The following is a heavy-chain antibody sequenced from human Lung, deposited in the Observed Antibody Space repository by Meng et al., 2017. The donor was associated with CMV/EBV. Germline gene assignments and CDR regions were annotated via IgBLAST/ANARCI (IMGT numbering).Heavy chain of an antibody. D-gene: IGHD1-7*01. CDR2: LWYDGSNT. V-gene: IGHV3-33*06. Sequence: GGSLRLXXTVSGCTFSNFGMHWGRHAPGRGLEWVALLWYDGSNTNYADSVKGRFIISRDNSKNTVYLQINSLRVEDTAVYYCAKDMRDFGELLEYWGQRTLVXVSS. CDR3: AKDMRDFGELLEY. CDR1: GCTFSNFG. J-gene: IGHJ4*02.